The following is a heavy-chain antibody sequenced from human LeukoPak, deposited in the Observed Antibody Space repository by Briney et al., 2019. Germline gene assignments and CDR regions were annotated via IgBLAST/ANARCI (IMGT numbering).Heavy chain of an antibody. CDR1: GGSISSSSYY. Sequence: SETLSLTCTVSGGSISSSSYYWGWIRQPPGKGLEWIGSIYYSGSTYYIPSLKSRVTISVDTSKNQFSLKLSSVTAADTAVYYCARSRHIAAAYYFDYWGQGTLVTVSS. V-gene: IGHV4-39*01. CDR2: IYYSGST. J-gene: IGHJ4*02. D-gene: IGHD6-13*01. CDR3: ARSRHIAAAYYFDY.